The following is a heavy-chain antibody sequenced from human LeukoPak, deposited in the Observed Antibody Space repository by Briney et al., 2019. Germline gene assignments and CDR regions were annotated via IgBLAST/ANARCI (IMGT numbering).Heavy chain of an antibody. CDR3: ARELHPDYYDSSGYSWGFDY. V-gene: IGHV3-53*01. Sequence: GGSLRLSCTASGFTFSDFGMNWVRKAPGRGLGWGSILYSVGDAYYTESVKGRYTTSRDNSKNTLKIQMNSLRGEDTAIYYCARELHPDYYDSSGYSWGFDYWGQGTLVTASS. J-gene: IGHJ4*02. CDR1: GFTFSDFG. D-gene: IGHD3-22*01. CDR2: LYSVGDA.